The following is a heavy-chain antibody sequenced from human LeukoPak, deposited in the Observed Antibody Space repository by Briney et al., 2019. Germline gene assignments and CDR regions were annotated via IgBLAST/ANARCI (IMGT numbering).Heavy chain of an antibody. V-gene: IGHV3-66*01. CDR2: IYSGGST. CDR3: ARGGLFTRRSFDY. J-gene: IGHJ4*02. Sequence: GGSLRLSCAASGFTVSSNYMSWVRQAPGKGLEWVSVIYSGGSTYYADSVKGRFTISRDNSKNTLYLQMNSLRAEDTAVYYCARGGLFTRRSFDYWGQGTLVTVYS. D-gene: IGHD2-15*01. CDR1: GFTVSSNY.